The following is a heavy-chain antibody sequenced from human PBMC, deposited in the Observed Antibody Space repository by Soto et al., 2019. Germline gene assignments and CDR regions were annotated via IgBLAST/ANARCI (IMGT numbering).Heavy chain of an antibody. V-gene: IGHV1-3*01. J-gene: IGHJ6*03. Sequence: ASVKVSCKASGYTFTSYAMHWVRQAPGQRLEWMGWINAGNGNTKYSQKFQGRVTITRDTSAITAYMELSSLRSEDTAVYYCAGTVTPTRTYRDYYYYYMDVWGKGTTVTVSS. CDR2: INAGNGNT. D-gene: IGHD4-4*01. CDR1: GYTFTSYA. CDR3: AGTVTPTRTYRDYYYYYMDV.